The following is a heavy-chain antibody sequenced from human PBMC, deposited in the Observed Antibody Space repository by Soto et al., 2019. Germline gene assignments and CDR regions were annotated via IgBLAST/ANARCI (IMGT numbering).Heavy chain of an antibody. Sequence: PGGSLRLSCAASGFTFSSYAMHWVRQAPGKGLEYVSAISSNGGSTYYANFVKGSFPISRDNSKNTLFFQMGSLRAEEMVFFYCARGSRYYGSGGPQNFDYWGQGTLVTVSS. CDR1: GFTFSSYA. CDR3: ARGSRYYGSGGPQNFDY. CDR2: ISSNGGST. J-gene: IGHJ4*02. D-gene: IGHD3-10*01. V-gene: IGHV3-64*01.